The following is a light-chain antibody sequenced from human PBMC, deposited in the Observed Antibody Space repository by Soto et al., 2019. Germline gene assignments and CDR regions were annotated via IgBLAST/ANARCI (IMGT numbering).Light chain of an antibody. CDR3: GTWDNSLSAVG. CDR1: SSNIGNNY. V-gene: IGLV1-51*01. Sequence: QSVLTQPPSVSAAPGQKVTISCSGSSSNIGNNYVSWYQQLPGTAPKLLTYDSNKRPSGIPDRFSGSKSGTSATLGITGLQTGDEADYYCGTWDNSLSAVGLGGGTKRTVL. CDR2: DSN. J-gene: IGLJ2*01.